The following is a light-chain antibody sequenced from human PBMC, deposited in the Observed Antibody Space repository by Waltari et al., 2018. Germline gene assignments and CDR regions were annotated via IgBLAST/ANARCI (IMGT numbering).Light chain of an antibody. J-gene: IGKJ2*01. Sequence: DIQMTQSPSSLSASVGDRVTITCRASQKIYTYLNWYQQKAGKAPNLLISSVSTLQSGVPSRFSGSGSGTEFTLTISSLQPEDLATYFCQQSYNTPPMYTFGQGTKLELK. CDR1: QKIYTY. CDR3: QQSYNTPPMYT. CDR2: SVS. V-gene: IGKV1-39*01.